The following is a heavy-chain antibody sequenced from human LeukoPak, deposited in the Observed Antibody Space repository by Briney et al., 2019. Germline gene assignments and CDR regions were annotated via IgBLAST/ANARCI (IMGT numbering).Heavy chain of an antibody. J-gene: IGHJ6*03. V-gene: IGHV3-30*18. CDR2: ISFDENNK. CDR1: GFTFSRYS. CDR3: AKHPGGFTGIVNYYYMDV. D-gene: IGHD3-16*02. Sequence: PGGSLRLSCAASGFTFSRYSMNWVRQAPGKGLEWVAIISFDENNKYYADSVKGRFTISRDNSKNTLYLQMNSLRLEDTAVYYCAKHPGGFTGIVNYYYMDVWGEGTTVTVSS.